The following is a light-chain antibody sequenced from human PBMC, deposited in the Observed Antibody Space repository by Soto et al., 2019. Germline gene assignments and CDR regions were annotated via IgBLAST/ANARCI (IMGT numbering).Light chain of an antibody. Sequence: QSVLTQPASVSGSPGHSITISCTGTSSDVGRYKYVSWYQHHPGRAPKLIIYEVTNRPSGVSDRFSGSKSGNMASLTISGLQAEDEADYYCCSYTSDTYRVFGTGTKLTVL. CDR2: EVT. CDR1: SSDVGRYKY. J-gene: IGLJ1*01. CDR3: CSYTSDTYRV. V-gene: IGLV2-14*01.